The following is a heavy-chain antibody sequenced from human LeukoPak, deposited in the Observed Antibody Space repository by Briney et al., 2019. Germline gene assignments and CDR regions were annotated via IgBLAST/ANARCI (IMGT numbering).Heavy chain of an antibody. Sequence: PGGAPRDPRAASGVTPCAYWMHWVRPAPGKGLGWRSHICSERSSTNHADSVKGRFTISRDNAENSLYLQMNSLRAEDTAVYYCTRNVYWRFDYWGQGTLVSVYS. CDR2: ICSERSST. V-gene: IGHV3-74*01. CDR1: GVTPCAYW. D-gene: IGHD1-26*01. CDR3: TRNVYWRFDY. J-gene: IGHJ4*02.